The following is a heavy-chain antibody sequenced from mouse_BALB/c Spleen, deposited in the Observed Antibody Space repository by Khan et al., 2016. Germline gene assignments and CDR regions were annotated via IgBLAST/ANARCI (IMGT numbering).Heavy chain of an antibody. CDR2: IRSKSNNYAT. CDR3: VRRPDY. V-gene: IGHV10S3*01. J-gene: IGHJ4*01. CDR1: GFTFNTNA. Sequence: EVQLVETGGGLVQPKGSLKLSCAASGFTFNTNAMNWVRQAPGKGLEWVARIRSKSNNYATYYADSVKDRFTISRDDSQNMLYLQMNNLKTEETAMYYGVRRPDYWGQGTSVTVSS.